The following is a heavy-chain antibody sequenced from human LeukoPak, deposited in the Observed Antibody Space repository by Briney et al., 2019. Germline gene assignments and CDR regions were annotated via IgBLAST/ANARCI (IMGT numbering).Heavy chain of an antibody. Sequence: GASVKVSCKASGYTFTSYYMHWVRQAPGQGLEWMGIINPSGGSTSYAQKFQGRVTMTRDTSISTAYMELSRLRSDDTAVYYCARVVLDQTYYYGSGSIKNDYWGQGTLVTVSS. J-gene: IGHJ4*02. CDR2: INPSGGST. CDR1: GYTFTSYY. D-gene: IGHD3-10*01. V-gene: IGHV1-46*01. CDR3: ARVVLDQTYYYGSGSIKNDY.